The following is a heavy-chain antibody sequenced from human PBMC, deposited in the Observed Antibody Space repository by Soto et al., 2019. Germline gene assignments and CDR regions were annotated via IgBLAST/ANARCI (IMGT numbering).Heavy chain of an antibody. J-gene: IGHJ3*02. V-gene: IGHV3-30*03. D-gene: IGHD4-17*01. CDR3: ARDDYGGGSGYAFAI. CDR2: ISYDGSNK. Sequence: QVQLVESGGGVVQPGRSLRLSCAASGFTFSSYGMHWVRQAPGKGLEWVAVISYDGSNKYYADSVKGRFTISRDNSKNTLYLQMTGLRAEVRAVYYCARDDYGGGSGYAFAIWGQGKMVTVSS. CDR1: GFTFSSYG.